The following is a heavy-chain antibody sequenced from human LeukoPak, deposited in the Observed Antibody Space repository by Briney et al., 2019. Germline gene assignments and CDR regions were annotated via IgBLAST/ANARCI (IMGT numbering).Heavy chain of an antibody. J-gene: IGHJ1*01. V-gene: IGHV4-59*08. D-gene: IGHD5-12*01. Sequence: SKTLSLTCTVSGGSINSYYWSWIRRPPGKGLEWIGYIAYSGSTNFNPSLRSRVTISVDTSKNYFSLQLRSVTAADTAVYYCARHGGRGYSGYDMEYFQHWGQGTLVTVSS. CDR1: GGSINSYY. CDR2: IAYSGST. CDR3: ARHGGRGYSGYDMEYFQH.